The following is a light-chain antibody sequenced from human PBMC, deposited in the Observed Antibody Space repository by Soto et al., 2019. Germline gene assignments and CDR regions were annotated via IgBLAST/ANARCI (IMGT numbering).Light chain of an antibody. J-gene: IGLJ1*01. CDR3: QVWGRESEHYV. CDR1: NIGSKS. V-gene: IGLV3-21*02. Sequence: SYELTQPPSVSVAPGQTARIPCGGTNIGSKSVHWYQQRPGQAPVMVVYDDSDRPSGIPERFSGSNSGDTATLSISRVEAGDEADYYCQVWGRESEHYVFGTRTKVTVL. CDR2: DDS.